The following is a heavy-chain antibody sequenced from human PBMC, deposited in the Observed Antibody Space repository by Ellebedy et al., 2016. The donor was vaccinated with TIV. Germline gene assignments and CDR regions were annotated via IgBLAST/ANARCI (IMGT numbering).Heavy chain of an antibody. J-gene: IGHJ4*02. CDR1: GGSLTSHA. CDR2: MNPNSGNT. CDR3: ARVLGVYAIGEGIDY. D-gene: IGHD2-8*01. V-gene: IGHV1-8*01. Sequence: ASVKVSCKPSGGSLTSHAFSWVRQATGQGLGWMGWMNPNSGNTGYAKKFQGRVTMTRNTSISTAYMELSSLRSEDTAVYYCARVLGVYAIGEGIDYWGQGTLVTVSS.